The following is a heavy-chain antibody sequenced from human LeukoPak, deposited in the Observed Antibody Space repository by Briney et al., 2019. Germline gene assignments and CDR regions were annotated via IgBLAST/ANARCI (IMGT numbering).Heavy chain of an antibody. Sequence: SETLSLTCTVSGASISSYYWSWIRQPPGKGLEWIGYIYYSGTTNYNPSLKSRVTMSLDTSKNQFSLKLSSATAADTAVYYCARVGYCSHGSCLRLDWYFDLWGRGTLVTVSS. J-gene: IGHJ2*01. CDR1: GASISSYY. CDR3: ARVGYCSHGSCLRLDWYFDL. CDR2: IYYSGTT. D-gene: IGHD2-15*01. V-gene: IGHV4-59*01.